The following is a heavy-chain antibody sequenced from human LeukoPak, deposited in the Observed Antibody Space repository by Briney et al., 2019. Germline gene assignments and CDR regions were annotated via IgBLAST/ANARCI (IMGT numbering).Heavy chain of an antibody. CDR3: ARVPRTYSSGWSGALTGYFDY. J-gene: IGHJ4*02. CDR2: IYYSGST. Sequence: SETLSLTCTISGGSISSYYWSWLRQPPGKGLEWIGYIYYSGSTNYNPSLKSRVTISVDTSKNQFSLKLSSVTAADTAVYYCARVPRTYSSGWSGALTGYFDYWGQGTLVTVSS. CDR1: GGSISSYY. V-gene: IGHV4-59*01. D-gene: IGHD6-19*01.